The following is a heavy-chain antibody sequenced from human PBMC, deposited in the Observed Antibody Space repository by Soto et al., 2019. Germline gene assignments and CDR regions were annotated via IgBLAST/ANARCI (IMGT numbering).Heavy chain of an antibody. Sequence: GGSLRLSCAASGFSFDDYAIHWVRQAPGKGLEWVSGINWNSGSIGYADSVKGRFTISRDNAKTSLYLQMNSLRVEDTALYYCAKDRGSGSYAANYYYYGMDVWAQGTTVPVSS. CDR2: INWNSGSI. J-gene: IGHJ6*02. D-gene: IGHD3-10*01. CDR3: AKDRGSGSYAANYYYYGMDV. CDR1: GFSFDDYA. V-gene: IGHV3-9*01.